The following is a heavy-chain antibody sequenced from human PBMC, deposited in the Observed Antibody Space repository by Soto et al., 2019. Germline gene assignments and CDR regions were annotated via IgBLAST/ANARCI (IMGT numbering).Heavy chain of an antibody. V-gene: IGHV3-21*01. CDR2: ISSSSSYI. CDR3: ARDVGRGYSYDLYYYGMDV. CDR1: GFTFSSYS. D-gene: IGHD5-18*01. J-gene: IGHJ6*02. Sequence: EVQLVESGGGLVKPGGSLRLSCAASGFTFSSYSMNWVRQAPGKGLEWVSSISSSSSYIYYADSVKGRFTISRDNAKNSLYLQMNSLRAEDTAVYYCARDVGRGYSYDLYYYGMDVWGQGTTVTVSS.